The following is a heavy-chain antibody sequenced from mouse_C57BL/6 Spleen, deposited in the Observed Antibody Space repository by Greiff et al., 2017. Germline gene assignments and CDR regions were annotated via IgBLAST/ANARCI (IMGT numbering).Heavy chain of an antibody. Sequence: EVQLKASGPELVKPGASVKMSCKASGYTFTDYNMHWVKQSHGKSLEWIGYINPNNGGTSYNQKFKGKATLTVNKSSSTAYMELLSLTSEDSAVYYCAPMVTTADYYAMDYWGQGTSVTVSS. D-gene: IGHD2-2*01. CDR3: APMVTTADYYAMDY. CDR2: INPNNGGT. V-gene: IGHV1-22*01. CDR1: GYTFTDYN. J-gene: IGHJ4*01.